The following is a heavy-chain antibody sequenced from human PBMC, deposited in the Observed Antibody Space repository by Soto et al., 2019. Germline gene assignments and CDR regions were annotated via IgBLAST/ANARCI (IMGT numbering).Heavy chain of an antibody. V-gene: IGHV3-33*01. CDR2: IWYDGSNR. CDR1: GFTFSSYG. CDR3: ATSGLDYYDSSGYFAGFDY. J-gene: IGHJ4*02. Sequence: QVQLVESGGGVVQPGRSLRLSCAASGFTFSSYGMHWVRQAPGKGLEWVADIWYDGSNRYCIDSVKGRFTISRDNSKNTLYLQMNSLRAEDTAVYYCATSGLDYYDSSGYFAGFDYWGQGTLVTVSS. D-gene: IGHD3-22*01.